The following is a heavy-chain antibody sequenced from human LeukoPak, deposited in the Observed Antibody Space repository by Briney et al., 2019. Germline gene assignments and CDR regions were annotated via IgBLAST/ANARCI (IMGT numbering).Heavy chain of an antibody. V-gene: IGHV3-11*06. CDR1: GFTFSDYY. Sequence: GGSLRLSCAASGFTFSDYYMSWIRQAPGKGLEWVSYISSSSSYTNYAASVKGRHTISRDNAKNSLYLQTNSLRAEDTAVYYCARDFSETLGVWGQGTLVTVSS. J-gene: IGHJ4*02. CDR3: ARDFSETLGV. CDR2: ISSSSSYT. D-gene: IGHD3-10*01.